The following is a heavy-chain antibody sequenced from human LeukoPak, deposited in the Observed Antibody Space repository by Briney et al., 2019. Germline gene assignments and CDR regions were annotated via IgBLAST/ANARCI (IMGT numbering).Heavy chain of an antibody. CDR1: GFTFSSYA. CDR3: ARDLEGSGSFYRPSYDY. D-gene: IGHD3-10*01. CDR2: ISGSGGST. Sequence: SGGSLRLSCAASGFTFSSYAMSWVRQAPGKGLEWVSAISGSGGSTYYADSVKGRFTISRDNAKNSLYLQMNSLRAEDTAVYYCARDLEGSGSFYRPSYDYWGQGTLVTVSS. J-gene: IGHJ4*02. V-gene: IGHV3-23*01.